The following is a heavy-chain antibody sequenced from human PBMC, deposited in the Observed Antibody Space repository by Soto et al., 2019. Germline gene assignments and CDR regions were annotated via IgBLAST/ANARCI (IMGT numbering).Heavy chain of an antibody. V-gene: IGHV4-39*01. D-gene: IGHD6-13*01. CDR3: AVRGGSSWYVYYYGMDV. CDR2: IYYRGST. J-gene: IGHJ6*02. Sequence: QLQLQESGPGLVKPSETLSLTCTVSGGSISSSSYYWGWIRQPPGKGLEWIGSIYYRGSTYYNPSLKSRVTISVDTSKNQFSLKLSSVTAADTAVYYCAVRGGSSWYVYYYGMDVWGQGTTVTVSS. CDR1: GGSISSSSYY.